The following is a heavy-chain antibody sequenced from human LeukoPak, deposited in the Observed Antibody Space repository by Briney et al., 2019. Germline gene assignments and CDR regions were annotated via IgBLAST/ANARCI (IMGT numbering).Heavy chain of an antibody. V-gene: IGHV4-31*03. CDR1: DSSVSSADFY. CDR2: IHYSGRT. CDR3: ARDRYSGYDWDFYYYGMDV. J-gene: IGHJ6*04. Sequence: SETLSLTCSVSDSSVSSADFYWSWIRQHPGKGLEWIGHIHYSGRTYYNPSLKSRVAISLDTSKNQFSLKLGSVTAADTAVYYCARDRYSGYDWDFYYYGMDVWGKGTTVTVSS. D-gene: IGHD5-12*01.